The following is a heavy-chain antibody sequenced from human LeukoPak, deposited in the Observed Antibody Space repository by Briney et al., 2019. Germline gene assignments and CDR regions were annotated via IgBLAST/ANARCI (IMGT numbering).Heavy chain of an antibody. V-gene: IGHV4-59*01. CDR2: IYYTGST. CDR3: ARGSKAAPGTFDY. CDR1: GGSISSYY. J-gene: IGHJ4*02. Sequence: SETLSLTCTVSGGSISSYYWSWIRQPPGKGLEWIGYIYYTGSTDYNPSLKSRVAISMDTSKNQFSLKLSSVTAADTAVYYCARGSKAAPGTFDYWGQGTLVTVSS. D-gene: IGHD6-13*01.